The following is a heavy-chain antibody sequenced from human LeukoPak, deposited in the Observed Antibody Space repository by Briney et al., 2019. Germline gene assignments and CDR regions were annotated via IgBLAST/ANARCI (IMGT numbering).Heavy chain of an antibody. J-gene: IGHJ4*02. CDR1: GFSFSSYG. V-gene: IGHV3-33*06. D-gene: IGHD5-18*01. CDR3: AKEYTPSTPLGELDS. CDR2: IWHDESRK. Sequence: PGGSLRLSCAVSGFSFSSYGMHWVRQAPGKGLEGVAVIWHDESRKHYADSVQGRFSISRDTSKNTLYLQMNSLRPEDTAVYFCAKEYTPSTPLGELDSWGQGAQVTVSS.